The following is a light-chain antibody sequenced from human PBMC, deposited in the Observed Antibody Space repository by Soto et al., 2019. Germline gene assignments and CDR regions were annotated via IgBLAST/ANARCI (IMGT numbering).Light chain of an antibody. CDR2: DAS. J-gene: IGKJ1*01. V-gene: IGKV1-5*01. CDR3: QQLWT. CDR1: PSISSW. Sequence: DIQMTQSPSTLPASVGDRVTITCRASPSISSWLAWYQQKPGKAPKLLIYDASSLESGVPSRFSGSGSGTEFTLTISSLQPDDFATYYCQQLWTFGQGTKVEIK.